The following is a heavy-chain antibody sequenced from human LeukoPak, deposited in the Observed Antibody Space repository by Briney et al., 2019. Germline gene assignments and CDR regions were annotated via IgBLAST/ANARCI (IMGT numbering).Heavy chain of an antibody. CDR3: ARHDGDYEFIDY. Sequence: SETLSLTCTVSGGSISSSSYYWGWIRQPPGKGLEWIGSIYYSGSTYYNPSLKSRVTISVDTSKNQFSLKLSSVTAADTAVYYCARHDGDYEFIDYWGQGTLVTVSS. J-gene: IGHJ4*02. CDR2: IYYSGST. D-gene: IGHD4-17*01. CDR1: GGSISSSSYY. V-gene: IGHV4-39*01.